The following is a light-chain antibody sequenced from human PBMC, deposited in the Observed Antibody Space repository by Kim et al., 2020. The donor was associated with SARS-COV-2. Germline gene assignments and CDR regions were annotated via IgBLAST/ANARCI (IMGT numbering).Light chain of an antibody. CDR3: QQYNFWPQT. CDR1: QSISTN. Sequence: IVMTQSPATLSVSPGERAIFSCRASQSISTNLAWYQHKPGQAPRLLIYGASNRATGIPARFSGSGSGTEFTLTISSLQSEDFALYYCQQYNFWPQTFGQGTKVDIK. J-gene: IGKJ1*01. V-gene: IGKV3-15*01. CDR2: GAS.